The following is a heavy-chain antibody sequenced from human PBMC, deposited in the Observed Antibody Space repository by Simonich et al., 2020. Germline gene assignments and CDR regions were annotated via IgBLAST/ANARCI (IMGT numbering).Heavy chain of an antibody. J-gene: IGHJ4*02. D-gene: IGHD3-10*01. Sequence: QVQLVQSGAEVKKPGSSVKVSCKASGGTFSSYALSWVRQAPGQGLEWKGGIIPSLGIANYAKKFQGRVTITADKSTSTAYMELSSLRSEDTAVYYCARTNTMRELDTMVRGVDYFDYWGQGTLVTVSS. CDR2: IIPSLGIA. CDR1: GGTFSSYA. V-gene: IGHV1-69*09. CDR3: ARTNTMRELDTMVRGVDYFDY.